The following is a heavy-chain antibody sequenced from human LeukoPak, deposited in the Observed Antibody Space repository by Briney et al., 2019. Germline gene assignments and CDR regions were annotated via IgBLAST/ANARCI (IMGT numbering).Heavy chain of an antibody. CDR1: GFTFSNAW. J-gene: IGHJ6*02. D-gene: IGHD4-17*01. Sequence: GGSLRLSCAASGFTFSNAWMNWVRQAPGKGLEWVAVISYDGSNKYYADSVKGRFTISRDNSKNTLYLQMNSLRAEDTAVYYCAKDLYGSYAMDVWGQGTAVT. V-gene: IGHV3-30*18. CDR2: ISYDGSNK. CDR3: AKDLYGSYAMDV.